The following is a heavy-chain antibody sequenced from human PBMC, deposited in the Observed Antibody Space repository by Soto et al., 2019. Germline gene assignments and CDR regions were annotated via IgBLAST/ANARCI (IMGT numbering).Heavy chain of an antibody. J-gene: IGHJ4*02. CDR2: ISAYNGNT. D-gene: IGHD6-13*01. CDR3: AREASSRQATPLDY. Sequence: QVQLVQSGAEVKKPGASVKVSCKASGYTFTSYGISWVRQAPGQGLEWMGWISAYNGNTNYAQKLQGRVTMTTDTPPSTAYLALRSLTSADTAVYYCAREASSRQATPLDYLGQGTLVTVSS. V-gene: IGHV1-18*01. CDR1: GYTFTSYG.